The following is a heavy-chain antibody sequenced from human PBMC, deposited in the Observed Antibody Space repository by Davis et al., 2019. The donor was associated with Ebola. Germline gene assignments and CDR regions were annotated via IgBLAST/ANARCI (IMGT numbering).Heavy chain of an antibody. J-gene: IGHJ4*02. V-gene: IGHV1-18*04. CDR2: ISVHNGNT. Sequence: ASVKVSCKASGYSFTTYGFSWLRQAPGQGLEWMGWISVHNGNTNYAQKLQGRVTMTTDTSTSTAYMELRSLRSDDTAVYYCARDLGYSNSWIDYWGQGTLVTVSS. CDR3: ARDLGYSNSWIDY. CDR1: GYSFTTYG. D-gene: IGHD6-13*01.